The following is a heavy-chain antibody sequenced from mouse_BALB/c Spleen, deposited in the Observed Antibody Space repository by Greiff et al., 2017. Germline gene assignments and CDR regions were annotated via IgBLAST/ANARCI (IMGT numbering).Heavy chain of an antibody. V-gene: IGHV6-6*02. Sequence: EVQLQQSGGGLVQPGGSMKLSCVASGFTFSNYWMNWVRQSPEKGLEWVAEIRLKSNNYATHYAESVKGRFTISRDDSKSSVYLQMNNLRAEDTGIYYCTRRTTDYFDYWGQGTTLTVSS. CDR2: IRLKSNNYAT. CDR1: GFTFSNYW. J-gene: IGHJ2*01. D-gene: IGHD1-1*01. CDR3: TRRTTDYFDY.